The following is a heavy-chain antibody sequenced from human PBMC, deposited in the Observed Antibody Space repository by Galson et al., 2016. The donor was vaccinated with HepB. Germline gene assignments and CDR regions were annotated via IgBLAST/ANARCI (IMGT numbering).Heavy chain of an antibody. J-gene: IGHJ4*02. Sequence: SLRLSCAASGFTFSSYAMSWVRQAPGKGLEWVSTISDRGGSTYSADSVKGRFTISRDNSKNTLYLQMKSLRAEDTAIDYCAKGPDFWSGYYHFDYWGQGTLVTVSS. D-gene: IGHD3-3*01. V-gene: IGHV3-23*01. CDR3: AKGPDFWSGYYHFDY. CDR2: ISDRGGST. CDR1: GFTFSSYA.